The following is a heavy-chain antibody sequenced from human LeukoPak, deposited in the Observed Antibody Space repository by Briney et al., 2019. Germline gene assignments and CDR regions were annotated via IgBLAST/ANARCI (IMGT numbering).Heavy chain of an antibody. V-gene: IGHV6-1*01. CDR3: ARMVGLVSDF. CDR2: TYYRSKWHS. J-gene: IGHJ4*02. CDR1: GDSVSSNSAA. D-gene: IGHD3-10*01. Sequence: SQTLSLTCAISGDSVSSNSAAWNWIRQSPSRGLEWLGKTYYRSKWHSYYAPSVKSRITINPDTSKNQFSLQLKSVTPEDTAVYYCARMVGLVSDFWGQGTLVTVSS.